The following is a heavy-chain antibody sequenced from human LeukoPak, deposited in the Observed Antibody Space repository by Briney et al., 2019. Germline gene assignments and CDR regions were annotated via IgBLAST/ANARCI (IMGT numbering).Heavy chain of an antibody. D-gene: IGHD3-9*01. CDR2: ISAYNGNT. Sequence: ASVKVSCKASGYTFTSYGISWVRQAPGQGLEWMGWISAYNGNTNYAQKLQGRVTMTTDTSTSTAYVELRSLRSDDTAVYYCARDRGLSRGIFWGYFDYWGQGTLVTVSS. CDR1: GYTFTSYG. CDR3: ARDRGLSRGIFWGYFDY. J-gene: IGHJ4*02. V-gene: IGHV1-18*01.